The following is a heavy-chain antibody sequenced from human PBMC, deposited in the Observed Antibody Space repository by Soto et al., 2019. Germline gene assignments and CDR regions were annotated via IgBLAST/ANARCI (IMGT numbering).Heavy chain of an antibody. CDR2: IIPIFGTA. V-gene: IGHV1-69*01. D-gene: IGHD5-12*01. Sequence: QVQLVQSGAEVKKPGSSVKVSCKASGGTFSSYAISWVRQAPGQGLEWMGGIIPIFGTANYAKKFQGRVTITADEATSTAYIELSSLRSEDTAVYYCARGVVATIGRPYNNWFDPWGQGTLVTVSS. CDR1: GGTFSSYA. J-gene: IGHJ5*02. CDR3: ARGVVATIGRPYNNWFDP.